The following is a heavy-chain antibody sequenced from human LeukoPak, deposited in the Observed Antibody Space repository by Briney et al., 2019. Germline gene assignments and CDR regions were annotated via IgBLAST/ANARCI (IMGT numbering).Heavy chain of an antibody. CDR3: ARHLRRGHHNFDY. CDR1: GFTFSSYW. V-gene: IGHV3-74*01. J-gene: IGHJ4*02. D-gene: IGHD3-10*01. Sequence: GGSLRLSCAASGFTFSSYWMHWVRQAPGKGLVWVSRINSDGSSTSYADSVKGRFTISGDNAKNTLYLQMNSLRAEDTAVYYCARHLRRGHHNFDYWGQGTLVTVSS. CDR2: INSDGSST.